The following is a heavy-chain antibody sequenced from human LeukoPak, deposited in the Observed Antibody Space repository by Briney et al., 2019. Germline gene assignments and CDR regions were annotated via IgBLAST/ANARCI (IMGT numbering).Heavy chain of an antibody. V-gene: IGHV1-69*06. J-gene: IGHJ4*02. Sequence: SVKVSCKASEGTFSSYAISWVRQAPGQGLEWMGGIIPIFGTANYAQKFQGRVTITADKSTSTAYMELSSLRSEDTAVYYCASSVVVVAACFDYWGQGTLVTVSS. CDR2: IIPIFGTA. D-gene: IGHD2-15*01. CDR3: ASSVVVVAACFDY. CDR1: EGTFSSYA.